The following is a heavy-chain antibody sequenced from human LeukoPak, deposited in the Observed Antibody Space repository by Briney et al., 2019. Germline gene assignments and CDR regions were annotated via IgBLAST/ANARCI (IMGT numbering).Heavy chain of an antibody. Sequence: SQTLSLTCSVSGGSISSDNYYWTWIRQPAGKGLEWIGRFHTGGSANYNPSLRSRVTISVDTSKNQFSLRLNSVTAADTAIYYCAREEYYDDSGYYFRYFDSWGQGTLVTVSS. V-gene: IGHV4-61*02. CDR2: FHTGGSA. D-gene: IGHD3-22*01. J-gene: IGHJ4*02. CDR3: AREEYYDDSGYYFRYFDS. CDR1: GGSISSDNYY.